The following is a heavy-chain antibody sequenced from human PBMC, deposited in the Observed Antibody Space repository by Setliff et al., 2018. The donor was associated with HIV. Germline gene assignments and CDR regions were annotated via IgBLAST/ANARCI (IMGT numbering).Heavy chain of an antibody. CDR2: IYYSGNT. CDR1: GGSISSSSYY. Sequence: PSETLSLTCTVPGGSISSSSYYWGRIRQPPGKGLGWIGTIYYSGNTYYNPSLKSRVTISVDTSKNQISLKLSSVTAADTAVYYCASHLPPYSGNFDYWGHGTLVTVSS. V-gene: IGHV4-39*01. D-gene: IGHD1-26*01. J-gene: IGHJ4*01. CDR3: ASHLPPYSGNFDY.